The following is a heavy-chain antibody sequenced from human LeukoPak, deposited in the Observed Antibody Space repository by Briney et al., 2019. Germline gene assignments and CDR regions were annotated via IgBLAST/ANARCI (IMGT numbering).Heavy chain of an antibody. CDR1: GGSISNKY. CDR2: IYYSGST. J-gene: IGHJ5*02. CDR3: ARGSSSSWYYP. Sequence: SETLSLTCTVSGGSISNKYWSWIRQPPGKGLEWIGYIYYSGSTNYNPSLKSRVTISVDTSKNQFSLKLSSVTAADTAVYYCARGSSSSWYYPWGQGTLVTVSS. D-gene: IGHD6-13*01. V-gene: IGHV4-59*01.